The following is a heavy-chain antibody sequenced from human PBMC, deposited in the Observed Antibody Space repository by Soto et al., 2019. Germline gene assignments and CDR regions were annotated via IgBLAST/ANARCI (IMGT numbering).Heavy chain of an antibody. Sequence: SGPTLVKPTQTLTLTCTFSGFSLSTSGVGVGWIRQPPGKALEWLALIYWDDDKRYSPSLKSRLTITKDTSKNQVVLTMTNMDPVDTATYYCALAYGDYVSFDYWGQGTLVTVSS. J-gene: IGHJ4*02. CDR2: IYWDDDK. CDR1: GFSLSTSGVG. D-gene: IGHD4-17*01. V-gene: IGHV2-5*02. CDR3: ALAYGDYVSFDY.